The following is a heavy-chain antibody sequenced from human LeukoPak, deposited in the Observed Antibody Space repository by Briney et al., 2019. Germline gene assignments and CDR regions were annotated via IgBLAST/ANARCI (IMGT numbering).Heavy chain of an antibody. CDR3: ARDWGSLTGDVGGVDY. D-gene: IGHD7-27*01. V-gene: IGHV1-2*02. CDR1: GYTFTGYY. CDR2: VNPNGGGT. J-gene: IGHJ4*02. Sequence: ASVKVSCKASGYTFTGYYIHWVRQAPGQGLGGMGWVNPNGGGTNYAQKFQGRVTITRYTYVSTAYMELSRLRSDDTAVYYCARDWGSLTGDVGGVDYWGQGTLVTVSS.